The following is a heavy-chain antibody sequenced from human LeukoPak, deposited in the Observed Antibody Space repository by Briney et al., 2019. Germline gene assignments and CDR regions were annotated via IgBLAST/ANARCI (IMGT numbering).Heavy chain of an antibody. CDR1: GGSISSGSYY. Sequence: SEILSLTCTVSGGSISSGSYYWSWIRQPAGKGLGWIGRIYTSGSTNYNPSLKSRVTISVDTSKNQFSLKLSSVTAADTAVYYCARGSNYDFWSGYYYYYMDVWGKGTTVTVSS. V-gene: IGHV4-61*02. CDR3: ARGSNYDFWSGYYYYYMDV. CDR2: IYTSGST. J-gene: IGHJ6*03. D-gene: IGHD3-3*01.